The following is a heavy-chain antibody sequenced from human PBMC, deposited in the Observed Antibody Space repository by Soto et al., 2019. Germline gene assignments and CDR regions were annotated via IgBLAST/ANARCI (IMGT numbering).Heavy chain of an antibody. D-gene: IGHD3-22*01. CDR2: IYYSGST. CDR3: ARYYDSSGYYYSFDS. CDR1: GGSISSYY. V-gene: IGHV4-59*01. Sequence: SETLSLTCTVSGGSISSYYWSWIRQPPGKGLEWIGYIYYSGSTNYNPSLESRVTISVDTSKNQFSLRLSSVTAADTAVYYCARYYDSSGYYYSFDSWGQGTLVTVSS. J-gene: IGHJ4*02.